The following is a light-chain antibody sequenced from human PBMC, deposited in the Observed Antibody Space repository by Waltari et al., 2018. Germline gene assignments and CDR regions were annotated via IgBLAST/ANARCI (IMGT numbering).Light chain of an antibody. Sequence: SYELTQPPSVSVSPGQTASIPCSRAKFGGQYTSGYQLRAGQSPILVISQHNQRPSGIPERFSGSYSGNTATLTISGTQTMDEADYYCQAWDSNTVVFGGGTKLSVL. CDR1: KFGGQY. J-gene: IGLJ2*01. V-gene: IGLV3-1*01. CDR3: QAWDSNTVV. CDR2: QHN.